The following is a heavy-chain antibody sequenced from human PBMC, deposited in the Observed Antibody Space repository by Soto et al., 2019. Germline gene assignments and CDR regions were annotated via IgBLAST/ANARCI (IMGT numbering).Heavy chain of an antibody. CDR2: IYPGDSDT. J-gene: IGHJ3*02. D-gene: IGHD3-22*01. Sequence: GESLKISCKGSGYSFTSYWIGWVRQMPGKGLEWMGIIYPGDSDTRYSPSFQGQVTISADKSISTAYLQWSSLKASDTAIYYCARYDSSGYYWGAFDIWGQGTMVTVSS. V-gene: IGHV5-51*01. CDR1: GYSFTSYW. CDR3: ARYDSSGYYWGAFDI.